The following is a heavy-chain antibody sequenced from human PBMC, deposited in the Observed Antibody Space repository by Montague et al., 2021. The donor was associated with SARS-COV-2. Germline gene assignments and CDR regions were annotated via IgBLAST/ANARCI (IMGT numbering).Heavy chain of an antibody. CDR1: GGSISSGSYY. CDR3: ARESLHLTGYYNDYFDY. D-gene: IGHD3-9*01. V-gene: IGHV4-61*02. Sequence: TLSLTCTVSGGSISSGSYYWNWIRQPARKGLEWIGRIYTSGSTNYXRSLKSRVTISVDTSKNQFSLKLSSVTAADTAVYYCARESLHLTGYYNDYFDYWGQGTLVTVSS. J-gene: IGHJ4*02. CDR2: IYTSGST.